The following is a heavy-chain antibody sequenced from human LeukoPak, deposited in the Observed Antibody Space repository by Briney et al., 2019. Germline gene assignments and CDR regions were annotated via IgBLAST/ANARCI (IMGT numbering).Heavy chain of an antibody. D-gene: IGHD2-8*01. J-gene: IGHJ3*02. CDR1: GFTFSSYG. CDR2: ISYDGSNK. Sequence: GGSLRLSCAASGFTFSSYGMHWVRQAPGKGLEWVAVISYDGSNKYYADSVKGRFTISRDNSKNTLYLQMNSLRAEDTAVYYCAKLGYCTNGVCYTEGHVAFDIWGQGTMVTVSS. CDR3: AKLGYCTNGVCYTEGHVAFDI. V-gene: IGHV3-30*18.